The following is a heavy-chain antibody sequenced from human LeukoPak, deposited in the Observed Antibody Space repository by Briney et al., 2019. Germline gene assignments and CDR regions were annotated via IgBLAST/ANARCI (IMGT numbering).Heavy chain of an antibody. D-gene: IGHD3-10*01. V-gene: IGHV3-23*01. CDR3: AKVRWFGELNIPLDYFDY. Sequence: TGGSLRLSCAASGFTFSSYAMSWVRQAPGKGLEWVSAISGSGGSTYYADSVKGRFTISRDNSKNTLYLQMNSLRAEDTAVYYCAKVRWFGELNIPLDYFDYWGQGTLVTVSS. CDR2: ISGSGGST. CDR1: GFTFSSYA. J-gene: IGHJ4*02.